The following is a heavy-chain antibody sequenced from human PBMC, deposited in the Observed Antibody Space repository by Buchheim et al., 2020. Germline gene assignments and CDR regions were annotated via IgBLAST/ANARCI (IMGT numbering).Heavy chain of an antibody. CDR2: IDADGSTT. V-gene: IGHV3-74*01. Sequence: EVQLVESGGGLVQPGGSLRLSCTASGFTFSNYWMQWVRQAPGKGLVWVSRIDADGSTTSYADSVQGRFTISRDNAKNTLYLQLKSLIAEDTAVYYCARGYSGTYRIDYWGQGTL. J-gene: IGHJ4*02. D-gene: IGHD1-26*01. CDR3: ARGYSGTYRIDY. CDR1: GFTFSNYW.